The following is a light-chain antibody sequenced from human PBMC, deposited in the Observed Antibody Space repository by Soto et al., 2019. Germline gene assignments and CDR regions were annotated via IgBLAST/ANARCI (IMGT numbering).Light chain of an antibody. Sequence: ENVLTQSPGTLSLSPGERATLSCRASQSVSSSYLAWYQQKPGQAPRLLIYDASSRATGIPDRFSGSGSGADFTLTISSLEPEDFAVYFCQQYGSSPRTFSQGTKVEIK. CDR2: DAS. CDR1: QSVSSSY. CDR3: QQYGSSPRT. V-gene: IGKV3-20*01. J-gene: IGKJ1*01.